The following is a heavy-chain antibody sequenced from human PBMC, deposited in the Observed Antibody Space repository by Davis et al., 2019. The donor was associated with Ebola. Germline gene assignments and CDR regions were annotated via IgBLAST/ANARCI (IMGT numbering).Heavy chain of an antibody. V-gene: IGHV3-7*03. D-gene: IGHD4-11*01. Sequence: GESLKISCAASGLIFSSHWMTWVRQAQGRGLEWVANIKQDGSEKYYVDSVKGRFTISRDNAKNSLYLQMNSLRAEDTAVYYCAKGGYSNRYGMDVWGQGTTVTVSS. CDR2: IKQDGSEK. J-gene: IGHJ6*02. CDR1: GLIFSSHW. CDR3: AKGGYSNRYGMDV.